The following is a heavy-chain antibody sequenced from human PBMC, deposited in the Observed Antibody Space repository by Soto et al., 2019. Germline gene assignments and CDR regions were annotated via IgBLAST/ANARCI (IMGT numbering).Heavy chain of an antibody. CDR1: GYTFTGYA. J-gene: IGHJ3*02. Sequence: QVQLVQSGAEEKKPGASVKVSCKASGYTFTGYAMHWVRQAPGQRLEWMGWINAGNGNTKYSQKFQGRVTITRDTSASTAYMELSSLRSEDTAVYYCARPHYSNYRDAFDIWGQGTMVTVSS. CDR3: ARPHYSNYRDAFDI. D-gene: IGHD4-4*01. V-gene: IGHV1-3*05. CDR2: INAGNGNT.